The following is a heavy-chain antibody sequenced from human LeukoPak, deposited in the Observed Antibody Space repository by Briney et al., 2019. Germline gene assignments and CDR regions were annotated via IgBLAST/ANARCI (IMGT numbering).Heavy chain of an antibody. CDR2: IGTAGDT. J-gene: IGHJ6*02. V-gene: IGHV3-13*04. CDR1: GFTFSSYD. CDR3: ASGRPDYGMDV. Sequence: GGSLRLSCAASGFTFSSYDMHWVRQATGKGLEWVSAIGTAGDTYYPGSVKGRFTISRENAKNSLYLQMNSLRAGDTAVYYCASGRPDYGMDVWGRGTTVTVSS.